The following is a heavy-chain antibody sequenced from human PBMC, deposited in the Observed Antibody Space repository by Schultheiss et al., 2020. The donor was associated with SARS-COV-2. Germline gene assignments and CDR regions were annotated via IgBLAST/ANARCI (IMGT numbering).Heavy chain of an antibody. J-gene: IGHJ6*02. V-gene: IGHV3-30*03. Sequence: GGSLRLSCAASGFTFSSYGMHWVRQAPGKGLEWVAVISYDGSNKYYVDSVKGRFTISRDNAKNSLYLQMNSLRAEDTAVYYCARESYYYGMDVWGQGTTVTVSS. CDR1: GFTFSSYG. CDR3: ARESYYYGMDV. CDR2: ISYDGSNK.